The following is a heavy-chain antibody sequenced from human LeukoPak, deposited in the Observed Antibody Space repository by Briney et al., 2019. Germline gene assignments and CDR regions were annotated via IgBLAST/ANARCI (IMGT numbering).Heavy chain of an antibody. CDR1: GGSISSYY. V-gene: IGHV4-4*07. Sequence: SETLSLTCTVSGGSISSYYWSWIRQPAGKGLEWIGRIYTAGITKYNPSLKSRVTMSVDTSKNQFSLKLSSVTAADTALYYCARLHQSGTTDYWGQGTLVTVSS. CDR3: ARLHQSGTTDY. D-gene: IGHD1-1*01. J-gene: IGHJ4*02. CDR2: IYTAGIT.